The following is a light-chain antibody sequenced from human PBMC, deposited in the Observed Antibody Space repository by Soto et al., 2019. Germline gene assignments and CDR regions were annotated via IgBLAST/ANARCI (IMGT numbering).Light chain of an antibody. J-gene: IGLJ1*01. CDR2: GVS. V-gene: IGLV3-21*02. CDR1: PIGRHS. CDR3: HVWDSSSEQV. Sequence: LTQPRSGSQSPGHTALSHCKGRPIGRHSVHWYQQKAGPAHVLFVDGVSDRPSGIPVCFSGSNSGNTAPLTISRADAGDEADYFCHVWDSSSEQVFGNGTKVTVL.